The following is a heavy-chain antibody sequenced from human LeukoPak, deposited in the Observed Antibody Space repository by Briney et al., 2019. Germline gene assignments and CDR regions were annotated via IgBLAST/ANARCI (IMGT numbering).Heavy chain of an antibody. V-gene: IGHV4-59*01. CDR1: GGSISSYY. J-gene: IGHJ5*02. CDR2: IYYSGST. Sequence: SETLSLTCTVSGGSISSYYWSWIRQPPGKGLEWIGYIYYSGSTNYNPSLKSRVTISVDTSKNQFSLRLSSVTAADTAVYYCARDRGSSWYPEWFDPWGQGTLVTVSS. CDR3: ARDRGSSWYPEWFDP. D-gene: IGHD6-13*01.